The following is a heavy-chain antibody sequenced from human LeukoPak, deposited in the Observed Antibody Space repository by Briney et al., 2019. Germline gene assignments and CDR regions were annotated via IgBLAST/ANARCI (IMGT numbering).Heavy chain of an antibody. CDR2: IYNSGST. V-gene: IGHV4-59*12. Sequence: SETLSLTCAVYIGSFSGYYWSWIRQPPGKGLEWIGYIYNSGSTDYNPSLKSRVTISVDTSKKQFSLKLSAVTAADTAVYYCARASQLYFFDYWGQGTLVTVSS. D-gene: IGHD2-15*01. J-gene: IGHJ4*02. CDR3: ARASQLYFFDY. CDR1: IGSFSGYY.